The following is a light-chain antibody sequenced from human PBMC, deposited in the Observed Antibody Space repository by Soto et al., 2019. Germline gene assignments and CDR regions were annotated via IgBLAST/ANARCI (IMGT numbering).Light chain of an antibody. J-gene: IGLJ2*01. V-gene: IGLV1-51*01. Sequence: QAVVTQSPSVSAAPGQQVTISCSGSSSNIGNNYVSWYQQLPGTAPKLLIYDNNKRPSGIADRFSGSKSGTSGTLDITGLQTGDEADYYCATWDGSLPGEVFGGGTKVTVL. CDR3: ATWDGSLPGEV. CDR2: DNN. CDR1: SSNIGNNY.